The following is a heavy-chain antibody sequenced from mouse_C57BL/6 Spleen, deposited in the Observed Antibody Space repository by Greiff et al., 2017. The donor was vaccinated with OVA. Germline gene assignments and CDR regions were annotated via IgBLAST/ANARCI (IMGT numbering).Heavy chain of an antibody. J-gene: IGHJ3*01. CDR1: GFNIQNTY. Sequence: VQLQQSVAELVRPGASVKLSCTASGFNIQNTYMHWVKQRPEPGLEWIGRIDPANGNTKYAPKFQGKAPIPADTSSTTAYLQLSSLTSEDTAIYYCARNYGNSWFAYWGQGTLVTVSA. CDR3: ARNYGNSWFAY. CDR2: IDPANGNT. V-gene: IGHV14-3*01. D-gene: IGHD2-1*01.